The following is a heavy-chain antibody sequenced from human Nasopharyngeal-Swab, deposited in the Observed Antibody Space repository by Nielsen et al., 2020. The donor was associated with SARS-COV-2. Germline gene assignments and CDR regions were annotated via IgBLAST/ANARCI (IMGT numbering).Heavy chain of an antibody. V-gene: IGHV3-33*01. J-gene: IGHJ4*02. Sequence: WIRQPPGKGPEWVAVIYHDGSQEYVADSVKGRFTISRDNPKNTLYLQMNSLRAEDTAVYYCARDLRTTVTGGDYWGQGTLVTVSS. CDR3: ARDLRTTVTGGDY. CDR2: IYHDGSQE. D-gene: IGHD4-17*01.